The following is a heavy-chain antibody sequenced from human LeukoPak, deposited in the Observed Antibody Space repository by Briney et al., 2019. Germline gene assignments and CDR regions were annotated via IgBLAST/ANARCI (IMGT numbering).Heavy chain of an antibody. CDR2: IYHSGST. D-gene: IGHD2-2*01. CDR3: ARRGFIYARGAIVVVPAHIRRYYFDY. J-gene: IGHJ4*02. Sequence: ASQTLSLTCTVSGGSISSGGYYWSWIRQPPGKGLEWIGYIYHSGSTYYNPSLKSRVTISVDRSKNQFSLKLSSVTAADTAVYYCARRGFIYARGAIVVVPAHIRRYYFDYWGQGTLVTVSS. V-gene: IGHV4-30-2*01. CDR1: GGSISSGGYY.